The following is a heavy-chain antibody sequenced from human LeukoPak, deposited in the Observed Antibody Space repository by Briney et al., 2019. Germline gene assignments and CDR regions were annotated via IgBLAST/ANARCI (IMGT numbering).Heavy chain of an antibody. CDR1: GFTFSSYG. Sequence: PGGSLRLSCAASGFTFSSYGMSWVRQAPGKGLEWVSAISGSGGSTYYADSVKGRFTISRDNSKNTLYLQMNSLRAEDTAVYYCANRVSGQLDYWGQGTLVTVSS. J-gene: IGHJ4*02. D-gene: IGHD6-6*01. CDR3: ANRVSGQLDY. CDR2: ISGSGGST. V-gene: IGHV3-23*01.